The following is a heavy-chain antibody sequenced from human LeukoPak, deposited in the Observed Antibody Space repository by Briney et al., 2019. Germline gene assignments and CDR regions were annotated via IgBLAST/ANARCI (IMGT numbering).Heavy chain of an antibody. Sequence: PSETLSLTCTVSGGSVSSHYWTWIRQPAGKGLEWIGYTYYSGSTNYNPSLKSRVTISIDTSKNQFSLKMNSVTAADTAVYYCARPIIPAYSSGWYYWGQGTLVTVSS. CDR1: GGSVSSHY. CDR2: TYYSGST. V-gene: IGHV4-59*08. J-gene: IGHJ4*02. CDR3: ARPIIPAYSSGWYY. D-gene: IGHD6-19*01.